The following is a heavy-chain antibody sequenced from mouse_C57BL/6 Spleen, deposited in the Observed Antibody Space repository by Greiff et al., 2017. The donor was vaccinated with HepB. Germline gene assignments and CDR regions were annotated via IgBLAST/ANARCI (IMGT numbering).Heavy chain of an antibody. CDR3: AKKGGTAGYLDAMDC. CDR1: GFSLPSFG. V-gene: IGHV2-5*01. CDR2: IWRGGST. Sequence: QVQLQQSGPGLVQPSQRPSITCTIPGFSLPSFGVHGVRQSPGKGLEWLGVIWRGGSTDYNAAFMSRLSITKDNSKSQVFFKMNSLQADDTAIYYCAKKGGTAGYLDAMDCWGQGTSVIDSS. D-gene: IGHD1-2*01. J-gene: IGHJ4*01.